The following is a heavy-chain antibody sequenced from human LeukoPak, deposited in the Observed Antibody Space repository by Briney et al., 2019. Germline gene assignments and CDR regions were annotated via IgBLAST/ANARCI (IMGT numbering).Heavy chain of an antibody. CDR2: ISYDGSNK. V-gene: IGHV3-30*18. CDR3: AKDGSGWGIDY. D-gene: IGHD6-19*01. CDR1: GFTFSSYG. Sequence: PGGSLRLSCAASGFTFSSYGMHWVRQAPGKGLEWVAVISYDGSNKYYADSVKGRFTISRDNSKNTLYLQMNSLRAEDTAVYYCAKDGSGWGIDYWGQGTLVTVSS. J-gene: IGHJ4*02.